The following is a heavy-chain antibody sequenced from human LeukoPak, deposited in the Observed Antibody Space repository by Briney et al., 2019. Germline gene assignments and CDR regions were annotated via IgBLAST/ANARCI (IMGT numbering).Heavy chain of an antibody. Sequence: SETLSLTCAVFGGSVSSTNWWSWVRQPPGKGLEWIGEVHHSGSTNYNPSLKSRVTISVDTSKNQFSLKLSSVTAADTAVYYCASITMVRGVIPKWGQGTLVTVSS. V-gene: IGHV4-4*02. J-gene: IGHJ4*02. CDR3: ASITMVRGVIPK. CDR1: GGSVSSTNW. CDR2: VHHSGST. D-gene: IGHD3-10*01.